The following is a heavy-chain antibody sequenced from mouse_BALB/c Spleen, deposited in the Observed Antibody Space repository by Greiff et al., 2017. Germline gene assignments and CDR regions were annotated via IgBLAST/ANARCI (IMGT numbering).Heavy chain of an antibody. J-gene: IGHJ4*01. CDR2: ISNGGGST. CDR3: ARHSGGYYQYAMDY. V-gene: IGHV5-12-2*01. Sequence: EVQGVESGGGLVQPGGSLKFSCAASGFTFSSYTMSWVRQTPEKRLEWVAYISNGGGSTYYPDTVKGRFTISRDNAKNTLYLQMSSLKSEDTAMYYCARHSGGYYQYAMDYWGRGTSVTVSS. CDR1: GFTFSSYT. D-gene: IGHD2-3*01.